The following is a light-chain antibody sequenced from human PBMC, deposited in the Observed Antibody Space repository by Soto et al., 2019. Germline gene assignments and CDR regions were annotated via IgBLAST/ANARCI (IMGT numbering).Light chain of an antibody. V-gene: IGKV1-5*01. Sequence: DIQMTQSPSTLSASVGDRVTITCRASQSVNKWLAWYQQKSGKAPNLLIHDASDLESGVPSRFSGSGSGTEFTLTITSLQPDDCATYYCQQYDTYSWTFGQGTRVEIK. CDR2: DAS. J-gene: IGKJ1*01. CDR3: QQYDTYSWT. CDR1: QSVNKW.